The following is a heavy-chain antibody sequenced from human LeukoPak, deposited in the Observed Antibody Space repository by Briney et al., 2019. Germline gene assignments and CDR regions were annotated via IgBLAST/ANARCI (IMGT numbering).Heavy chain of an antibody. Sequence: PGGSLRLSCAASGFTFSSYAISWVRQAPGKGLEWVSAISASGGGTNYADSVKGRFTISRDNSKNTLYLQMNSLRAEDTAVYYCAKDKRFLEWLPRSGFDHWGQGTLVTVSS. D-gene: IGHD3-3*01. CDR1: GFTFSSYA. CDR2: ISASGGGT. V-gene: IGHV3-23*01. J-gene: IGHJ4*02. CDR3: AKDKRFLEWLPRSGFDH.